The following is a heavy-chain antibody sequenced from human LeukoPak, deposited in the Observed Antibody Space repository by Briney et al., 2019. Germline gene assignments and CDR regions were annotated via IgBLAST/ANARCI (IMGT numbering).Heavy chain of an antibody. V-gene: IGHV3-23*01. Sequence: GGSLRLSYAASGFTFSNYAMTWVRQAPGKGLEWVSIISGSGGSTYYADSVKGRFTISRDNSKNTLYLQMNSLRAEDTAVYFCAKDPPCSGGSCYGYFDYWGQGTLVTVSS. D-gene: IGHD2-15*01. CDR3: AKDPPCSGGSCYGYFDY. CDR1: GFTFSNYA. J-gene: IGHJ4*02. CDR2: ISGSGGST.